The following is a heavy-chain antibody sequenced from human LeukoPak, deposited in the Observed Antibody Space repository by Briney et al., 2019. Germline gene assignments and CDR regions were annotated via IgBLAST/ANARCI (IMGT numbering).Heavy chain of an antibody. D-gene: IGHD3-3*01. CDR2: IIPIFGTA. CDR1: GGTFSSYA. V-gene: IGHV1-69*13. J-gene: IGHJ4*02. CDR3: ARTRPITIFGVVEPDY. Sequence: SVKVSCKASGGTFSSYAISWVRQAPGQGLEWMGGIIPIFGTANYAQKFQGSVTITADESTSTAYMELSSLRSEDTAVYYCARTRPITIFGVVEPDYWGQGTLVTVSS.